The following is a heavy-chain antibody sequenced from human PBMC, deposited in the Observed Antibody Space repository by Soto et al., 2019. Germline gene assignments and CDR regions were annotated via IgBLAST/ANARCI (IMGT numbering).Heavy chain of an antibody. CDR2: INPKSGGT. CDR1: GYSFTDYH. V-gene: IGHV1-2*04. CDR3: ARGDSTDCSNGVCSFFYNHDMDV. J-gene: IGHJ6*02. Sequence: ASVKVSCKTSGYSFTDYHIHWVRQAPGQGLEWLGRINPKSGGTSTAQKFQGWVTMTTDTSISTASMELTRLTSDDTAIYYCARGDSTDCSNGVCSFFYNHDMDVWGQGTTVTVSS. D-gene: IGHD2-8*01.